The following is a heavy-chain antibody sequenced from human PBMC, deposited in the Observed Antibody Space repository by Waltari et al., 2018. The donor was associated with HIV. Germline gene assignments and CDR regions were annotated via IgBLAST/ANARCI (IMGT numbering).Heavy chain of an antibody. CDR2: LNAGGFGT. V-gene: IGHV3-23*01. J-gene: IGHJ4*02. D-gene: IGHD3-3*01. CDR3: ARLDFWLKYYFDY. Sequence: EVHLLESGGGLVQPGGSLRLSCAASGFTFSTFAMSWVRQAPGKGLEWVSGLNAGGFGTYYADSVKGRFTISRDNSKNTLFLEMNSLRAEDTAVYYCARLDFWLKYYFDYWGQGTLVTVSS. CDR1: GFTFSTFA.